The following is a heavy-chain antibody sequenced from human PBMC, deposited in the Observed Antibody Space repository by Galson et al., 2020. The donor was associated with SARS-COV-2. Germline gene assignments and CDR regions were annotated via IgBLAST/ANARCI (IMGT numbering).Heavy chain of an antibody. Sequence: GGSLRLSCVASGFTFTTAWMSWVRQAPGKGLEWVGRIKSKTDGATTDYAAPVKGRFTISRDDSYNTLYLQMNSLKTEDTAVYYCTTGIHCGQGTLITVSS. J-gene: IGHJ1*01. CDR2: IKSKTDGATT. CDR1: GFTFTTAW. CDR3: TTGIH. V-gene: IGHV3-15*01.